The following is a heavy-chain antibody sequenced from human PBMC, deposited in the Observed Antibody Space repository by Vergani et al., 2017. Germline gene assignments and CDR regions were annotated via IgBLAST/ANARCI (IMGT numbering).Heavy chain of an antibody. CDR3: ARDPKTYYDGSSGPDAFDI. Sequence: QVQLQESGPGLVKPSETLSLTCTVSGGSVSSGSYYWSWIRQPPGKGLEWIGYIYYSGSTNYNPSLKSRVTISVDTSKNQFSLKLSSVTAADTAVYYCARDPKTYYDGSSGPDAFDIWGQGTMVTVSS. V-gene: IGHV4-61*01. CDR1: GGSVSSGSYY. D-gene: IGHD3-22*01. J-gene: IGHJ3*02. CDR2: IYYSGST.